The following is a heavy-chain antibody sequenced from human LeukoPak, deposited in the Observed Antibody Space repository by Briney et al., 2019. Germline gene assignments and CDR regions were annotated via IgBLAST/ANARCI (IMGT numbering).Heavy chain of an antibody. CDR1: GGTFSSYA. V-gene: IGHV1-69*13. J-gene: IGHJ4*02. D-gene: IGHD5-12*01. CDR2: IIPIFGTA. Sequence: SVKVSCKASGGTFSSYAISWVRQAPGQGLEWMGGIIPIFGTANYTQKFQGRVTITADESTSTAYMELSSLRSEDTAVYYCASSRDQNRLYSGYDFLCVDYWGQGTLVTVSS. CDR3: ASSRDQNRLYSGYDFLCVDY.